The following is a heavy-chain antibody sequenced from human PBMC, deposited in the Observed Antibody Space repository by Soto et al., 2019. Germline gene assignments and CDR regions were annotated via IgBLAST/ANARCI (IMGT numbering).Heavy chain of an antibody. CDR2: INAGNGNT. D-gene: IGHD3-3*01. Sequence: QVQLVQSGAEVKKPGASVKVSCKASGYTFTSYAMHWVRQAPGQRLEWMGWINAGNGNTKYSQKFQGRVTITRDTSASTAYMELSSLRSEDTAVYYCARDRISSGVLRFLEWFPHGDKYGMDVWGQGTTVTVSS. CDR1: GYTFTSYA. J-gene: IGHJ6*02. CDR3: ARDRISSGVLRFLEWFPHGDKYGMDV. V-gene: IGHV1-3*01.